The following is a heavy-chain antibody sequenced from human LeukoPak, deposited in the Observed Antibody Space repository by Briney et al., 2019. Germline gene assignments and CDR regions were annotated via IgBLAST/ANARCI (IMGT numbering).Heavy chain of an antibody. D-gene: IGHD3/OR15-3a*01. CDR2: IYSGGTT. CDR1: GXTVSSNY. J-gene: IGHJ4*02. Sequence: GGSLRLSCAASGXTVSSNYMSWVRQAPGKGLEWVSVIYSGGTTYYADSVKGRFSISRDTSKNTLYLQMNTLRAEDTALYYCARDEFGPLAFWGRGTLVTVSS. CDR3: ARDEFGPLAF. V-gene: IGHV3-53*01.